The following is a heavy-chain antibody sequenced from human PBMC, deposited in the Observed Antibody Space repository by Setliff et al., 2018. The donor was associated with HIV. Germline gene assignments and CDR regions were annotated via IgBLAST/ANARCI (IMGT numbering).Heavy chain of an antibody. V-gene: IGHV4-34*01. J-gene: IGHJ4*02. CDR2: INYSGTT. Sequence: LSLTCAIYGGSFSGNYWSWIRQPPGKGLEWIGEINYSGTTNHNPFLKSRVTISVDTSKKQFSLKLNSVTAADSAIYYCAATYCRGGGRDCPQMYDYWGQGSLVT. CDR3: AATYCRGGGRDCPQMYDY. D-gene: IGHD2-15*01. CDR1: GGSFSGNY.